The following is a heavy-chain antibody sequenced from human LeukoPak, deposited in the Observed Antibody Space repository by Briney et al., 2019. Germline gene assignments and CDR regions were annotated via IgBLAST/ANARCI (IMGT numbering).Heavy chain of an antibody. CDR2: ISHDGSNK. D-gene: IGHD3-22*01. CDR3: ARDFYDSSGYYQVNY. V-gene: IGHV3-30*03. CDR1: GFSFSSYG. Sequence: PGGSLRLSCAASGFSFSSYGMHWVRQAPGKGLEWVAGISHDGSNKDFADSLKGRFTISRDNAKSTLYLQMNSLRAEDTAVYYCARDFYDSSGYYQVNYWGQGTLVTVSS. J-gene: IGHJ4*02.